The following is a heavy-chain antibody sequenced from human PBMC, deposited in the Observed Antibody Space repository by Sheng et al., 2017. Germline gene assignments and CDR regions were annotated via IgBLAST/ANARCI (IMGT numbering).Heavy chain of an antibody. CDR3: AREVGVTGNYYYLPSYGLDV. D-gene: IGHD3-22*01. V-gene: IGHV3-7*01. CDR2: INQDGSEK. CDR1: IHLSWSQ. J-gene: IGHJ6*02. Sequence: EVQLVESGGGLVQPGGVPETLLCSLWIHLSWSQDDLGPPGSRGRGWEWVANINQDGSEKYYVDSVKGRFTISRDNAKNSLFLQMNSLRGEDTALYYCAREVGVTGNYYYLPSYGLDVVGPRDHGHR.